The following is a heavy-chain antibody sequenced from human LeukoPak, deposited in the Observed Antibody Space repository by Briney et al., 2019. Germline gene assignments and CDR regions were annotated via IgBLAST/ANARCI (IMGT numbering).Heavy chain of an antibody. V-gene: IGHV1-69*04. Sequence: GASVKVSCKASGYTFTAYYMHWVRQAPGQGLEWMGRIIPNLGRTNYAQKFQGRVTITADTSTSTAYMELRSLRSADTAVYYCARGGYSGYDYVVIEGYRFFNYGLDVWGQGTTVTVSS. J-gene: IGHJ6*02. D-gene: IGHD5-12*01. CDR2: IIPNLGRT. CDR1: GYTFTAYY. CDR3: ARGGYSGYDYVVIEGYRFFNYGLDV.